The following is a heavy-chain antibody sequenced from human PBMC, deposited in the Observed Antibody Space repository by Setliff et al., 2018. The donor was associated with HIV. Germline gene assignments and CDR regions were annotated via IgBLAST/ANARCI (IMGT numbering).Heavy chain of an antibody. CDR2: MNPRSGNT. CDR1: GYTFTSYD. CDR3: ARHLIGDYYYFDY. J-gene: IGHJ4*02. D-gene: IGHD4-17*01. V-gene: IGHV1-8*01. Sequence: ASVKVSCKASGYTFTSYDISWVRQATGQGLEWMGWMNPRSGNTGYGQKFQGRVTMTRDTATTTAYMELSSLTSEDTAVYYCARHLIGDYYYFDYWGQGTLVTVSS.